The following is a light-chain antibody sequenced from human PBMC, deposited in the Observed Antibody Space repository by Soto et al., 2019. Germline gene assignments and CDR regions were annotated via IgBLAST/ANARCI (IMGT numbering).Light chain of an antibody. V-gene: IGKV4-1*01. J-gene: IGKJ4*01. CDR3: QPYYSTQFT. CDR2: WAS. Sequence: DIVMTQSPDSLALSLGERATINCKSSRSVLYSSNNKNYLAWYQQKPGQSPKLLIYWASTRESGVPDRFSGSGSGTDFTLTISSLQAEDVEVYYFQPYYSTQFTFGRGTKVDIX. CDR1: RSVLYSSNNKNY.